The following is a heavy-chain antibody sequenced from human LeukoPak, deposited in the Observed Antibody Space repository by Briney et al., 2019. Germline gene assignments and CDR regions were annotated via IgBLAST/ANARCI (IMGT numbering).Heavy chain of an antibody. V-gene: IGHV4-34*01. Sequence: SETLSLTCAVYGGSFSGYYWSWIRQPPGKGLEWIGEINHSGSTNYNPSLKSRVTISVDTSKNQFSLKLSSVTAADTAVYYCARAVDITIFGVARIPNWFDPWGQGTLVTVSS. D-gene: IGHD3-3*01. CDR1: GGSFSGYY. J-gene: IGHJ5*02. CDR3: ARAVDITIFGVARIPNWFDP. CDR2: INHSGST.